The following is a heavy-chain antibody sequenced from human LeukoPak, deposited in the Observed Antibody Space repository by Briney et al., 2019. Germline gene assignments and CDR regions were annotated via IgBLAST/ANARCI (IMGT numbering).Heavy chain of an antibody. Sequence: GGSLRLSCAASGFTSSSYAMSWVRQAPGKGLEWVSAISGSGGSTYYADSVKGRFTISRDNSKNTLYLQMNSLRAEDTAVYYCAKTTRGYSYGYHFDYWGQGTLVTVSS. D-gene: IGHD5-18*01. CDR3: AKTTRGYSYGYHFDY. J-gene: IGHJ4*02. CDR2: ISGSGGST. V-gene: IGHV3-23*01. CDR1: GFTSSSYA.